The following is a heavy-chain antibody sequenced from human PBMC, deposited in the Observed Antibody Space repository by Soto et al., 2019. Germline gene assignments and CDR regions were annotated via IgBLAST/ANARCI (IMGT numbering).Heavy chain of an antibody. Sequence: QITLKESGPSLVKPTQTLTLTCTFSGFSLSTGGVGVGWIRQPPGKALEWLALIYWDDDKRYSPSLRSRLTVTKDTSKNQVVLTMTNMDPVDTATYYCAHSRCGGDCLQSYSSHYYCGMDVWGQGTTVTVSS. CDR3: AHSRCGGDCLQSYSSHYYCGMDV. CDR2: IYWDDDK. J-gene: IGHJ6*02. CDR1: GFSLSTGGVG. D-gene: IGHD2-21*02. V-gene: IGHV2-5*02.